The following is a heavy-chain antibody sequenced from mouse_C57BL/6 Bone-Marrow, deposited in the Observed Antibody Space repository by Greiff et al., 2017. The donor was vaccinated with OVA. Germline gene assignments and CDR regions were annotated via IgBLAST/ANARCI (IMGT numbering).Heavy chain of an antibody. CDR1: GFTFSSYA. V-gene: IGHV5-4*01. D-gene: IGHD1-1*02. Sequence: EVQVVESGGGLVKPGGSLKLSCAASGFTFSSYAMSWVRQTPEKRLEWVATISDGGSYTYYPDNVKGRFTISRDNAKNNLYLQMSHLKSEDTAMYYCARRSPGDYYAMDYWGQGTSVTVSS. CDR2: ISDGGSYT. CDR3: ARRSPGDYYAMDY. J-gene: IGHJ4*01.